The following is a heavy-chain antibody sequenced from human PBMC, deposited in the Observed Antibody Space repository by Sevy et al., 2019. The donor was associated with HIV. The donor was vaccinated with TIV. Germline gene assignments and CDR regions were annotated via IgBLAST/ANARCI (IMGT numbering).Heavy chain of an antibody. CDR1: GGSISSYF. J-gene: IGHJ4*02. CDR2: IYFTGNT. CDR3: ARGATTRPRVLDY. D-gene: IGHD1-1*01. Sequence: SETLSLTCSVSGGSISSYFWTWVRQSPGKGLEWIGNIYFTGNTDYSPSLKSRVTLSLDTSKSHFSLILNSVTAADTAVYYCARGATTRPRVLDYWGQGTLVTVS. V-gene: IGHV4-59*01.